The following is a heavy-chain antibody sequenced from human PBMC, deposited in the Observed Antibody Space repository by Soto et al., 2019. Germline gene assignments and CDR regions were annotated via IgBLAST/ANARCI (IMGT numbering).Heavy chain of an antibody. Sequence: QVQLVQSGAEVKKPGASVKVSCKTSGYTFSGYYIHWVRQAPGQGPEWVGWINPNNGDTNYAQKYQGRVTMTRDTSITTVYMELNSLRSDDTAVYYRARGRSVAGKKFDYWGQGTLVTVS. D-gene: IGHD6-19*01. J-gene: IGHJ4*02. V-gene: IGHV1-2*02. CDR1: GYTFSGYY. CDR2: INPNNGDT. CDR3: ARGRSVAGKKFDY.